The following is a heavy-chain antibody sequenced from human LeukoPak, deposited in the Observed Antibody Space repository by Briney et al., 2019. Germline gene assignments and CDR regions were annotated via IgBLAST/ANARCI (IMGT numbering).Heavy chain of an antibody. CDR3: AREQDSSGYYNDAFDI. CDR2: IYYSGST. V-gene: IGHV4-59*01. Sequence: SETLFLTCTVSGGSISGYYWSWIRQPPGKGLEWIGFIYYSGSTNYNPSLKSRVTISVDTSKNQFSLKLSSVTAADTAVYYCAREQDSSGYYNDAFDIWGQGTMVTVSS. CDR1: GGSISGYY. D-gene: IGHD3-22*01. J-gene: IGHJ3*02.